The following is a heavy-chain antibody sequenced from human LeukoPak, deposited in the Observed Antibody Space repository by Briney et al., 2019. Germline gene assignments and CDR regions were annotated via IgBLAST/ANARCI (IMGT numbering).Heavy chain of an antibody. Sequence: PSETLSLTCAVYGGSFSGYYWSWIRQPPGKGLEWIGEINHSGSTYYNPSLKSRVTISVDTSKNQFSLKLSSVTAADTAVYYCARDVTHRFDYWGQGTLVTVSS. CDR2: INHSGST. D-gene: IGHD2-21*02. CDR3: ARDVTHRFDY. V-gene: IGHV4-34*01. J-gene: IGHJ4*02. CDR1: GGSFSGYY.